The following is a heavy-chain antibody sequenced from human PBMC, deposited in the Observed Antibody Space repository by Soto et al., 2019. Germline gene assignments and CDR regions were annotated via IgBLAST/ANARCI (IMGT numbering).Heavy chain of an antibody. Sequence: GGSLRLSCAASGFTFSSYSMNWVRQAPGKGLEWVSYISSSSSTIYYADSVKGRFTISRDNAKNSLYLQMNSLRDEDTAVYYSARDFGDNGAYYYYGMDVWGQGTTVTVSS. V-gene: IGHV3-48*02. CDR1: GFTFSSYS. D-gene: IGHD2-21*01. CDR2: ISSSSSTI. J-gene: IGHJ6*02. CDR3: ARDFGDNGAYYYYGMDV.